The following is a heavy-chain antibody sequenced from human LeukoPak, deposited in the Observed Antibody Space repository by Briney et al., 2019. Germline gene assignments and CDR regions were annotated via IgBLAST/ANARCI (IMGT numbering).Heavy chain of an antibody. V-gene: IGHV1-46*01. CDR2: IHPSGGST. CDR1: GYTFTSHY. CDR3: ARDPVGDTEAYFDY. J-gene: IGHJ4*02. Sequence: ASVKVSCKASGYTFTSHYMHWVRQAPGQRLEWMGIIHPSGGSTSYAQKSQGRVTMTRAMSTSTVYMELSSLRSEDTAVYYCARDPVGDTEAYFDYWGQGTLVTVSS. D-gene: IGHD5-18*01.